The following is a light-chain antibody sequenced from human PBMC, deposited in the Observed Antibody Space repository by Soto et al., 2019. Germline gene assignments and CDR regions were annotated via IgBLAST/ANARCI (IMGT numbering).Light chain of an antibody. J-gene: IGKJ1*01. V-gene: IGKV3-15*01. Sequence: EIVMTQSPVTLSVSPGERATLSCRASQSVGTNLAWYQQKPGQAPRLLIYDASTRATGIPARFSGSGSGTEFSLTISGLQTEDFAVYYCQQYNKWPPWTFGQGTKVEIK. CDR2: DAS. CDR3: QQYNKWPPWT. CDR1: QSVGTN.